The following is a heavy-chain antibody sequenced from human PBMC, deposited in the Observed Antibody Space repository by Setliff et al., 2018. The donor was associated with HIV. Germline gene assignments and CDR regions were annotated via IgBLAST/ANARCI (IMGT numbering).Heavy chain of an antibody. V-gene: IGHV1-18*01. CDR1: GYTFTIYD. D-gene: IGHD3-10*01. CDR2: ISAYNGNT. Sequence: ASVKVSCKASGYTFTIYDITWVRQAPGQGLEWMGWISAYNGNTNYAQKLQDRVTMTTDTSTNTAYMELRGLRSDDTAIYYCARDRYGSGSYLSYWGQGTLVTVSS. J-gene: IGHJ4*02. CDR3: ARDRYGSGSYLSY.